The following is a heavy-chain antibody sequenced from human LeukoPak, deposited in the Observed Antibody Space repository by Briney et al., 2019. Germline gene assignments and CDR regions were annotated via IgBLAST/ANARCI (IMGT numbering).Heavy chain of an antibody. CDR1: GGSISSSSYY. CDR3: ARGRQYQLTRRWFDP. J-gene: IGHJ5*02. CDR2: IYYSGST. Sequence: KPSETLSLTCTVSGGSISSSSYYWGWIRQPPGKGLEWIGSIYYSGSTYYNPSLKSRVTISVDTSKNQFSLKLSSVTAADTAVYYCARGRQYQLTRRWFDPWGQGTLVTVSS. V-gene: IGHV4-39*01. D-gene: IGHD2-2*01.